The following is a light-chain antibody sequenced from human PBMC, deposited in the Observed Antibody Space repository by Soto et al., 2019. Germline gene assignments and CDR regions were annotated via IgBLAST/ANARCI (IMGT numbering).Light chain of an antibody. CDR1: QSISIW. Sequence: DIQMTQSPSTLSASVGDRVTITCRASQSISIWLAWYQQKPGKAPKLLIYKASTLESGVPSRFSGSGSGTEFTLTINSLQPDDFATYYCQQYNSLMWTFGQGTKVEIK. V-gene: IGKV1-5*03. CDR2: KAS. CDR3: QQYNSLMWT. J-gene: IGKJ1*01.